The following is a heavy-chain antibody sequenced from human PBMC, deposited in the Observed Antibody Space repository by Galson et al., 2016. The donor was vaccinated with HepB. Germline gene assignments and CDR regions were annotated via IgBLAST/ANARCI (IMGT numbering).Heavy chain of an antibody. Sequence: SLRLSCAASGFTFNSYPIHWVRQAPGKGLEWLALISSDGFRTRYADPVAGRFTISRDNSKSTVYLHMDSLRPEDTAIYYCAKDAYYGDYALDYWGQGSLVTVSS. V-gene: IGHV3-30-3*02. J-gene: IGHJ4*02. D-gene: IGHD4-17*01. CDR2: ISSDGFRT. CDR1: GFTFNSYP. CDR3: AKDAYYGDYALDY.